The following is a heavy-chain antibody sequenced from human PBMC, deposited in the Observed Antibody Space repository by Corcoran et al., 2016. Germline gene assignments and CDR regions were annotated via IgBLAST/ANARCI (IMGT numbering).Heavy chain of an antibody. CDR3: ARVRTYYYDSSGQKHYYYYGMDV. CDR2: ISAYNGNT. Sequence: QVQLVQSGAEVKKPGASVKVSCKASGYTFTSYGISWVRQAPGQGLEWMGWISAYNGNTNYAQKLQGRVTMTTDTSTSTAYMALRSLRSDDTAVYYCARVRTYYYDSSGQKHYYYYGMDVWGQGTTVTVSS. J-gene: IGHJ6*02. V-gene: IGHV1-18*01. D-gene: IGHD3-22*01. CDR1: GYTFTSYG.